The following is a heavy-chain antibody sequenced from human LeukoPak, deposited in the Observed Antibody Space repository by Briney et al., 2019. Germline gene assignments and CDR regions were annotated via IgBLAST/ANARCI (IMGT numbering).Heavy chain of an antibody. J-gene: IGHJ3*02. CDR2: IYYSGST. Sequence: SETLSLTCTVSGGSISSYYWSWIRQPPGKGLEWIGYIYYSGSTNYNPSLKSRVTISVDTSKNQFSLKLSSVTAADTAVYYCARDEMGPSVRVYGDYKDTNAFDIWGQGTMVTVSS. V-gene: IGHV4-59*01. D-gene: IGHD4-17*01. CDR1: GGSISSYY. CDR3: ARDEMGPSVRVYGDYKDTNAFDI.